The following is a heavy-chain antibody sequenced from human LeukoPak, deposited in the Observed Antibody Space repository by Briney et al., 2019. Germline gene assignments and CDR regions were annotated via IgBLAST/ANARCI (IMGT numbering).Heavy chain of an antibody. D-gene: IGHD3-3*01. CDR1: GFTFSSYA. CDR2: ISGSGGST. V-gene: IGHV3-23*01. CDR3: ARVLSLDFWSGYGYYMDV. Sequence: GGSLRLSCAASGFTFSSYAMSWVRQAPGKGLEWVSAISGSGGSTYYADSVKGRFTISRDNAKNSLYLQMNSLRAEDTAVYYCARVLSLDFWSGYGYYMDVWGKGTTVTVSS. J-gene: IGHJ6*03.